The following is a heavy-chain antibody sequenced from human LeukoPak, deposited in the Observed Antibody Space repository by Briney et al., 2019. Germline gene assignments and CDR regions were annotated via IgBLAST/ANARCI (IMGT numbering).Heavy chain of an antibody. V-gene: IGHV3-7*01. CDR2: IKEDGSEI. CDR3: TRRGYGY. D-gene: IGHD5-18*01. CDR1: GFTFSSHW. J-gene: IGHJ4*02. Sequence: GGSLRLSCAASGFTFSSHWMSWVRQAPGKGLEWVANIKEDGSEIYYVDSVKGRFTISRGNAKNSLYLQMNSLRAEDTAVYYCTRRGYGYWGQGTLVTVSS.